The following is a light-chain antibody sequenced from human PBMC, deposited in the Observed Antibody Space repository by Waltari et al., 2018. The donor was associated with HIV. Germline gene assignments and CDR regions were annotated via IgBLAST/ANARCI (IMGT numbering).Light chain of an antibody. CDR3: CSYAGTYTSV. CDR2: DVN. CDR1: RTNVGDYNY. V-gene: IGLV2-11*01. J-gene: IGLJ1*01. Sequence: QSALTQPRSVSGSPGQSVTISCTGTRTNVGDYNYVSLYQQHPAEAPNRMICDVNQRHSGFPVRCSGAKSGNTASLTISGLQAEDEAEYYCCSYAGTYTSVFGSGTKVTVL.